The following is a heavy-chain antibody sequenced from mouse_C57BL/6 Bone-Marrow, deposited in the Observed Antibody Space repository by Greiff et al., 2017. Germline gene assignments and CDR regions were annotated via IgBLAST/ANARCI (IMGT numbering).Heavy chain of an antibody. CDR1: GYTFTSYW. J-gene: IGHJ3*01. CDR2: IHPNSGST. Sequence: VKLQESGAELVKPGASVKLSCKASGYTFTSYWMHWVKQRPGQGLEWIGMIHPNSGSTNYNEKFKSKATLTVDKSSSTAYMQLSSLTSEDSAVYYCARAYGNYFFAYWGQGTLVTVSA. V-gene: IGHV1-64*01. CDR3: ARAYGNYFFAY. D-gene: IGHD2-10*02.